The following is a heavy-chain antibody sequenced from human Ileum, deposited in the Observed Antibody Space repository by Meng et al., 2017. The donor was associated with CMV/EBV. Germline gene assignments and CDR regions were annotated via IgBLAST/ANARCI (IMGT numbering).Heavy chain of an antibody. Sequence: QVLLQQVGPGLVKPSQTLSLTCAISGDSVSSNSVTWNWIRQSPSRGLEWLGRTYYRSKWYNDYAVSVKSRITINPDTSKNQFSLQLNSMTPEDTAVYYCTRAYYYDSSGYYDYWGQGTLVTVSS. CDR1: GDSVSSNSVT. D-gene: IGHD3-22*01. V-gene: IGHV6-1*01. J-gene: IGHJ4*02. CDR2: TYYRSKWYN. CDR3: TRAYYYDSSGYYDY.